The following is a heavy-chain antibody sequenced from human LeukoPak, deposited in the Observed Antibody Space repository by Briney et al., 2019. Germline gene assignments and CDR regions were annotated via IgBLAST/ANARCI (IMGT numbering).Heavy chain of an antibody. CDR1: GXSIGSYY. D-gene: IGHD5-24*01. CDR2: IYNSGST. CDR3: ARPSRDGYRYTFDY. J-gene: IGHJ4*02. V-gene: IGHV4-59*01. Sequence: SETLSLTCTVSGXSIGSYYWSWIRQPPGKGLEWIGYIYNSGSTNYSPSLKSRVSVSVDTPKNQFSLRLSSVTAADTAVYYCARPSRDGYRYTFDYWGQGILVTVSS.